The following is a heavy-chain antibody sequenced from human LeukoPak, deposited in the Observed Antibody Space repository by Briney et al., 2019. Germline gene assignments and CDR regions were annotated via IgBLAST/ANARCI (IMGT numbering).Heavy chain of an antibody. V-gene: IGHV3-15*07. J-gene: IGHJ6*02. CDR1: GFAFTNAW. CDR3: TTDPWHGMDV. D-gene: IGHD5-24*01. CDR2: IKTKTDGGTT. Sequence: PGGSLRLPCAASGFAFTNAWMDWVRQAPGKGVEWVGRIKTKTDGGTTDYAAPVKGRFTISRDDSKNTLYLQVNSLKTEDTAVYFCTTDPWHGMDVWGQGTTVTVSS.